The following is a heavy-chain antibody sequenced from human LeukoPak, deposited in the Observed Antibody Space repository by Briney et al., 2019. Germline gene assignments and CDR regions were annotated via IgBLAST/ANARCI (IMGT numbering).Heavy chain of an antibody. J-gene: IGHJ3*02. D-gene: IGHD5-18*01. CDR3: AKDPTAMAKEDAFGI. CDR1: GFTFSSYG. V-gene: IGHV3-30*02. Sequence: PGGSLRLSCAASGFTFSSYGMHWVRQAPGKGLEWVAFIRYDGSNKYYADSVKGRFTISRDNSKNTLYLQMNSLRAEDTAVYYCAKDPTAMAKEDAFGIWGQGTMVTVSS. CDR2: IRYDGSNK.